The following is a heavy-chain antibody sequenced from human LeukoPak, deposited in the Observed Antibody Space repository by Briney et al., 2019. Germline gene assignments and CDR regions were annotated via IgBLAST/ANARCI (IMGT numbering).Heavy chain of an antibody. V-gene: IGHV3-23*01. Sequence: PGGSLRLSCAASGFSFSSYAMCWVRQAPGKGLDWVSAISGSGGSTYYADSVKGRFTISRDNSKNTLYLQMNSLRAEDTAVYYCAKGPWGKGAFDYWGQGTLVTVSS. J-gene: IGHJ4*02. CDR1: GFSFSSYA. CDR2: ISGSGGST. CDR3: AKGPWGKGAFDY. D-gene: IGHD7-27*01.